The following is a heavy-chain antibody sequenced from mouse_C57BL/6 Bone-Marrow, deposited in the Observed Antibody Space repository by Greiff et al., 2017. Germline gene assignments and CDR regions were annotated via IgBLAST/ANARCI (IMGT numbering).Heavy chain of an antibody. CDR2: IDPNSGGT. J-gene: IGHJ4*01. V-gene: IGHV1-72*01. CDR3: ARWFYYDGDGAMDY. Sequence: QVQLQQPGAELVKPGASVKLSCKASGYTFTSYWMHWVKQRPGRGLEWIGRIDPNSGGTKYNEKFKSKATLTVDKPSSTAYMQLSSLTPEDSAVYYCARWFYYDGDGAMDYWGQGTSVTVSS. CDR1: GYTFTSYW. D-gene: IGHD2-4*01.